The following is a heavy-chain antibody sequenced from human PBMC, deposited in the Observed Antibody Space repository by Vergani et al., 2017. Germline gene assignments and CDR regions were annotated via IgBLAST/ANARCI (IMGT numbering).Heavy chain of an antibody. D-gene: IGHD3-22*01. J-gene: IGHJ4*02. Sequence: EVQLLESGGGLVQPGGSLRLSCAASGFTFSSYAMSWVRQAPGKGLEWVSAISGSGGSTYYADSVKGRFTIPRDNSKNTLYLQMNSLRAEDTAVYYCAKDPYYYDSSGKGDFDYWGQGTLVTVSS. V-gene: IGHV3-23*01. CDR1: GFTFSSYA. CDR2: ISGSGGST. CDR3: AKDPYYYDSSGKGDFDY.